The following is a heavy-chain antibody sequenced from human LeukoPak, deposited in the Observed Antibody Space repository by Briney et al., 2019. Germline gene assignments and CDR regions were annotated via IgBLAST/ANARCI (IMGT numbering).Heavy chain of an antibody. CDR1: GFTFSSYE. Sequence: GGSLRLSCATSGFTFSSYEMNWVRQAPGKGLEWISYITTSGTSTYYADSVKGRFTISRDNGKAALSLQMNSLRAEDTAVYYCVVHSATSCYWGQGTLVTVSS. D-gene: IGHD1-26*01. CDR2: ITTSGTST. CDR3: VVHSATSCY. J-gene: IGHJ4*02. V-gene: IGHV3-48*03.